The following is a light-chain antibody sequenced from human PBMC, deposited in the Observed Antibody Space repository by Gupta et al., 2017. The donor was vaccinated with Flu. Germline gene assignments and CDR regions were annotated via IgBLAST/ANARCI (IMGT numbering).Light chain of an antibody. V-gene: IGKV1-33*01. CDR2: DAS. J-gene: IGKJ5*01. CDR3: QRYESLPHT. CDR1: QDIRNY. Sequence: PTSLSAAVGERVTITCQAIQDIRNYLNWYQQKPGKAPNLLIYDASNLETGVPSRFSGSGSGTYFTLTISSLLPEDFATSYCQRYESLPHTFGQGTLLEI.